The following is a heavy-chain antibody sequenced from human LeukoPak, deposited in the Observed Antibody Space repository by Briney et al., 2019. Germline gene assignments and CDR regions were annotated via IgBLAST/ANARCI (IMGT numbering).Heavy chain of an antibody. J-gene: IGHJ4*02. CDR1: GGSISSYY. D-gene: IGHD6-19*01. Sequence: SETLSLTCTVSGGSISSYYWSWIRQPPGKGLEWIGYIYYSGSTNYNPSLKSRVTISVDTSKNQFSLKLSSVTAADTAVYYCARTVNSSGWRFNFDYRGQGTLVTVSS. V-gene: IGHV4-59*13. CDR3: ARTVNSSGWRFNFDY. CDR2: IYYSGST.